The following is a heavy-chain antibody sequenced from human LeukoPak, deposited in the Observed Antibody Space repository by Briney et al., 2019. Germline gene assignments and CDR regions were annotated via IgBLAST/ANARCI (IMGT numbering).Heavy chain of an antibody. CDR3: ARDASGNYEGWFGP. CDR2: IIVNFAAT. CDR1: GGSVSSHS. J-gene: IGHJ5*02. V-gene: IGHV1-69*06. D-gene: IGHD1-26*01. Sequence: ASVKVSCKASGGSVSSHSITWVRQAPGQGLEWMGKIIVNFAATTYAQKFQGRLTLTADKFTSTVYMELSSLRSDDTAVYYCARDASGNYEGWFGPWGQGTLVTVSS.